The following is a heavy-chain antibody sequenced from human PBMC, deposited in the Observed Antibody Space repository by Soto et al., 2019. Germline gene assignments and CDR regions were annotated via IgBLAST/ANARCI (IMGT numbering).Heavy chain of an antibody. CDR1: GFTFSSYG. CDR2: IWKDGSKK. CDR3: AREGGDDRINYFDY. D-gene: IGHD2-21*02. V-gene: IGHV3-33*01. J-gene: IGHJ4*02. Sequence: GGSLRLSCAASGFTFSSYGMHWVRQAPGKGLEWVAVIWKDGSKKYYADSVKGRLAISRDNSKNTVYLQMNSLRAEDTAVYYWAREGGDDRINYFDYWGQGTLVTVSS.